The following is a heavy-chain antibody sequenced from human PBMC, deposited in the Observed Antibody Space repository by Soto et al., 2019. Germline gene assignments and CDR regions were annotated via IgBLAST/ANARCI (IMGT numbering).Heavy chain of an antibody. V-gene: IGHV3-21*01. J-gene: IGHJ3*02. CDR2: ISSSSSYI. CDR3: ARYRMEYYGSGVAPNDAFDI. Sequence: GGSLRLSCAASGFTFSSYSMNWVRQAPGKGLEWVSSISSSSSYIYYADSVKGRFTISRDNAKNSLYLQMNSLRAEDTAVYYCARYRMEYYGSGVAPNDAFDIWGQGTMVTVSS. CDR1: GFTFSSYS. D-gene: IGHD3-10*01.